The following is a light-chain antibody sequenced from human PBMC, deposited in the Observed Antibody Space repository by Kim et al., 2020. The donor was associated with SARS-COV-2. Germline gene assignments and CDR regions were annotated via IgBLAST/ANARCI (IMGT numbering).Light chain of an antibody. CDR1: QAISNY. CDR3: QQYISYPRT. Sequence: ASVGDRVTITCRASQAISNYLAWVQQKPGKAPKSLIYLASNLQGGVPSRFSGSGSGTDFTLTISSLQPEDFGTYYCQQYISYPRTFGQGTKVDIK. CDR2: LAS. V-gene: IGKV1-16*01. J-gene: IGKJ1*01.